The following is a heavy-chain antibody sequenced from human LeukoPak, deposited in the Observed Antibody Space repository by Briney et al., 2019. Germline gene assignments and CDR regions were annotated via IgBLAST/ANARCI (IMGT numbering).Heavy chain of an antibody. CDR3: ARGNMVRGVIIDY. CDR1: GYSISSGYY. V-gene: IGHV4-38-2*02. D-gene: IGHD3-10*01. CDR2: IYHSGST. J-gene: IGHJ4*02. Sequence: SSETLSLTCTVSGYSISSGYYWGWIRQPPGKGLEWIGSIYHSGSTYYNPSLKSRVTISVDTSKNQFSLKLSSVTAADTAVYYCARGNMVRGVIIDYWGQGTLVTVSS.